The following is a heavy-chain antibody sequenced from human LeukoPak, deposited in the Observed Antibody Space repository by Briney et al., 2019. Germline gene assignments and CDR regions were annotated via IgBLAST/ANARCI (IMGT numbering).Heavy chain of an antibody. CDR1: GFAFGSYS. CDR2: ISSGSSFK. J-gene: IGHJ5*02. D-gene: IGHD3-16*01. Sequence: GGSLRLSCAASGFAFGSYSMNWVRQAPGKGLEWVSSISSGSSFKYYADSVKGRFTISRDNAKNSLYLQMNSLRAEDTAVYYCAESLGAATNWFDPWGQGTLVTVSS. CDR3: AESLGAATNWFDP. V-gene: IGHV3-21*04.